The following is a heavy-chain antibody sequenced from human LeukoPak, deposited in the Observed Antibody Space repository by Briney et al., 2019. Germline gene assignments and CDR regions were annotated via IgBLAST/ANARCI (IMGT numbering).Heavy chain of an antibody. CDR3: ARGGTYYYDSSGYYLDY. V-gene: IGHV1-2*02. J-gene: IGHJ4*02. CDR1: GYTFTGYY. Sequence: GASVKVSCKASGYTFTGYYMHWVRQAPGQGLEWMGWINPNSGGTNYAQKFQGRVTMTRDTSISTTYMELSRLRSDDTAVYYCARGGTYYYDSSGYYLDYWGQGTLVTVSS. CDR2: INPNSGGT. D-gene: IGHD3-22*01.